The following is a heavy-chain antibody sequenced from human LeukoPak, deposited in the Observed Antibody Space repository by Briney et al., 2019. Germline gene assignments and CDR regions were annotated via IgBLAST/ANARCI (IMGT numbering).Heavy chain of an antibody. J-gene: IGHJ2*01. CDR3: AKEGSSGWGDWYFDL. V-gene: IGHV4-34*01. Sequence: PSETLSLTCAVYGGSFSGYYWSWIRQPPGKGLEWIGEINHSGSTNYNPSLKSRVTISVDTSKNQFSLKLSSATAADTAVYYCAKEGSSGWGDWYFDLWGRGTLVTVSS. CDR2: INHSGST. D-gene: IGHD6-19*01. CDR1: GGSFSGYY.